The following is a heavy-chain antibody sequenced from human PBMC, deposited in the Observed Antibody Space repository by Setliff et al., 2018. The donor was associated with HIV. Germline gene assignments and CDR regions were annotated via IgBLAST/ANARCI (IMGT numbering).Heavy chain of an antibody. J-gene: IGHJ4*02. D-gene: IGHD6-19*01. CDR2: INPNSGGT. V-gene: IGHV1-2*02. Sequence: ASVKVSCKASGYTFTTNYIHWARQAPGQGLEWMGWINPNSGGTNYAQKFQGRVTMTRDTSITTAYMELSSLRSDDTAVYYCARYTSGWFHFDYWGQGTLVTVSS. CDR3: ARYTSGWFHFDY. CDR1: GYTFTTNY.